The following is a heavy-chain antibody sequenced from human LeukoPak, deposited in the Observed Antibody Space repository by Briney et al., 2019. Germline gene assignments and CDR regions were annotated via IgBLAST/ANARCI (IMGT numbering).Heavy chain of an antibody. V-gene: IGHV7-4-1*01. D-gene: IGHD3-10*01. Sequence: ASVKVSCKASGYTFTSYAMNWVRQAPGQGLEWMGWINTNTGNPTYAQGFTGRFVFSLDTSVSTAYLQIGSLKAEDTAVYYCARGAMVRGVSPRNSPLFFDYWGQGTLVTVSS. CDR1: GYTFTSYA. CDR2: INTNTGNP. J-gene: IGHJ4*02. CDR3: ARGAMVRGVSPRNSPLFFDY.